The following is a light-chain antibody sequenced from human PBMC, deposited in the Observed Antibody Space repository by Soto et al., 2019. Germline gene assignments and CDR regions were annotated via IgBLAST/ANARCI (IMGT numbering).Light chain of an antibody. CDR3: QQYDSFPRT. J-gene: IGKJ1*01. CDR1: QSISNW. CDR2: TAS. Sequence: DIQMTQSPSTLSASVGDRVTITCRASQSISNWLAWYQQKPGKAPKLLIYTASSLESGVPSRFSGSGSGTEFTLTISSLQPDDFATYYCQQYDSFPRTFGQGTKVEIK. V-gene: IGKV1-5*03.